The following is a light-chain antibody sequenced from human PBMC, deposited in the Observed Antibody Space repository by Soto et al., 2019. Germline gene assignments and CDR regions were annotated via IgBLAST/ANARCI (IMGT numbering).Light chain of an antibody. CDR3: QQYERYPMT. V-gene: IGKV1-5*03. CDR2: KAS. Sequence: DSQMTQYPSTLSASVGARVTITCRASQSISSWLAWYQQKPGKAPKLLISKASTLQSGVPPRFNGSGYGTEFTLTISGLQPDDFATYCCQQYERYPMTFGGGTKVEIK. J-gene: IGKJ4*01. CDR1: QSISSW.